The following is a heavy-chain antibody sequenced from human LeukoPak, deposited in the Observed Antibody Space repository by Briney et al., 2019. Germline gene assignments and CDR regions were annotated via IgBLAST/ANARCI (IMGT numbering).Heavy chain of an antibody. CDR1: GFTFSSYS. CDR3: ARGDSWNSYYYYYMDV. J-gene: IGHJ6*03. D-gene: IGHD1-7*01. CDR2: ISSSSTI. V-gene: IGHV3-48*04. Sequence: GRTLRLSCAVSGFTFSSYSMNWVRKAPGKGLERDSYISSSSTIYYANSLKGRFTISRDNAKNSLFLQMNSLRAEDTAVYYCARGDSWNSYYYYYMDVWGKGTSVTVSS.